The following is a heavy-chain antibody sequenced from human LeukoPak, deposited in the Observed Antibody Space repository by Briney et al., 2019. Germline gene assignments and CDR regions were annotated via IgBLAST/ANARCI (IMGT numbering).Heavy chain of an antibody. CDR2: INHSGST. CDR1: TGSFSGYY. V-gene: IGHV4-34*01. D-gene: IGHD4-17*01. Sequence: SETLSLTCAVYTGSFSGYYCTWVLQSPGKGLEWIGEINHSGSTNYNPSLKTRVTISVDVSKNQFSLELTSVTAADTAVYYCARGYEWVTRSYSLWGQGTMVTVSS. CDR3: ARGYEWVTRSYSL. J-gene: IGHJ3*01.